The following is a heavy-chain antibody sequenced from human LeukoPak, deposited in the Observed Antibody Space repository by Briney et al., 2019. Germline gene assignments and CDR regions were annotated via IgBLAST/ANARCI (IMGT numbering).Heavy chain of an antibody. J-gene: IGHJ4*02. D-gene: IGHD3-22*01. CDR2: IYSGGST. CDR3: APDYYDSSGFSPFDY. CDR1: GFTVSSNY. Sequence: GGSLRLSCAASGFTVSSNYMSWVRQAPGKGLEWVSVIYSGGSTYYADSVKGRFTISRDNSKNTLYLQMNSLRAEDTAVYYCAPDYYDSSGFSPFDYWGQGTLVTVSS. V-gene: IGHV3-53*01.